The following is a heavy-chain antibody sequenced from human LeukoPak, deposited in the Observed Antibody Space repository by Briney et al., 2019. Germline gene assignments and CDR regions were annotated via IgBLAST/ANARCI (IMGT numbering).Heavy chain of an antibody. V-gene: IGHV3-66*02. Sequence: PGGSLRLSCAASGFIVNSYAMSWVRQAPGKGLAWVSLIYSDGVTQYADSVKGRFTISRDNSKNTLDLQMNSLRDEDTSVYFFAGSRAEGKDWVEFDPWGQGTLVTVSS. CDR2: IYSDGVT. J-gene: IGHJ5*02. CDR3: AGSRAEGKDWVEFDP. D-gene: IGHD3/OR15-3a*01. CDR1: GFIVNSYA.